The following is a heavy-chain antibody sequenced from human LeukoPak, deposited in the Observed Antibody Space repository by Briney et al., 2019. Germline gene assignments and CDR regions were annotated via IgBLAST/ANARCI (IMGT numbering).Heavy chain of an antibody. CDR3: ARDPIRSSPDYFDY. V-gene: IGHV3-30*04. Sequence: PGGSLRLSCEGSGFIFSDFVVHGVRQPPGKAREWVAVASTTEAIKIYADSVKGRFTISRDNSKNTLYLQMNSLRPDDTAVYFCARDPIRSSPDYFDYWGQGTLVTVSS. CDR2: ASTTEAIK. J-gene: IGHJ4*02. CDR1: GFIFSDFV.